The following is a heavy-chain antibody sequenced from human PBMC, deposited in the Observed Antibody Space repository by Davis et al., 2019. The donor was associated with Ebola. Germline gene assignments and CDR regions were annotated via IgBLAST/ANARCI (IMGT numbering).Heavy chain of an antibody. CDR3: ARVYNWGFDF. D-gene: IGHD1-20*01. CDR2: ISGGYT. J-gene: IGHJ4*02. CDR1: GFTFSDYY. V-gene: IGHV3-69-1*01. Sequence: GESLKISCAASGFTFSDYYMNWVRQAPGKGLEWVAYISGGYTYYAESVKGRFTISRDSAKDSLYLHMDSLRDDDTAVYYCARVYNWGFDFWGQGTLVTVSS.